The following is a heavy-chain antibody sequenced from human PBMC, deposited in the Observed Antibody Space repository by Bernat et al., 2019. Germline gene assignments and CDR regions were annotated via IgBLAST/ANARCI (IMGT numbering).Heavy chain of an antibody. CDR2: IWYDGSNK. CDR3: AGGLYYYGSGSYYEDY. Sequence: QVQLVESGGGVVQPGRSLRLSCAASGFTFSSYAMHWVRQAPGKGLEWVAVIWYDGSNKYYADSVKGRFTISRDNSKNTLYLQMNSLRAEDTAVYYCAGGLYYYGSGSYYEDYWGQGTLVTVSS. CDR1: GFTFSSYA. D-gene: IGHD3-10*01. V-gene: IGHV3-33*08. J-gene: IGHJ4*02.